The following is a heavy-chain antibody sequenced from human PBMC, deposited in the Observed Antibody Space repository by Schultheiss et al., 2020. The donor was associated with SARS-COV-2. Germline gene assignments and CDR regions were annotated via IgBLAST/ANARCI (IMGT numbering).Heavy chain of an antibody. CDR3: ARDGGCSTSCYKNWFDP. CDR1: GFTFSSYS. D-gene: IGHD2-2*02. J-gene: IGHJ5*02. V-gene: IGHV3-21*01. CDR2: ISSSSSYI. Sequence: GESLKISCAASGFTFSSYSMNWVRQAPGKGLEWVSSISSSSSYIYYADSVKGRFTISRDNAKNSLYLQMNSLRAEDTAVYYCARDGGCSTSCYKNWFDPWGQGTLVTVSS.